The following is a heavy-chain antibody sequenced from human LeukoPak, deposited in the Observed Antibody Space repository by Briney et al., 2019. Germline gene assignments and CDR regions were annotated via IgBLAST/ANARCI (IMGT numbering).Heavy chain of an antibody. CDR3: ARGPTSGIHY. CDR2: TYCECQCYT. D-gene: IGHD6-19*01. V-gene: IGHV6-1*01. J-gene: IGHJ4*02. CDR1: GDSVSSNSVA. Sequence: SQTLSLTCAIFGDSVSSNSVAWNFIRQAPWIGLVWLGRTYCECQCYTDYAVCVKSLLTVTPDRSKYLVSLQLNSVATSFMSVYYCARGPTSGIHYWGQGTLVPVS.